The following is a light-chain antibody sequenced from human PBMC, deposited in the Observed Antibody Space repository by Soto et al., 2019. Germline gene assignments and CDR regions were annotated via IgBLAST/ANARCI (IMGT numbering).Light chain of an antibody. CDR2: KAS. Sequence: DIQLTRSPSTLSASVGDRVIITCRASQTIGTWLAWYQERPGKATRLLIYKASTLERGVPSRFSGSGSGTEFTLTISNLQPEDFATYYCHLYNTYSPTLGQGTKLEI. CDR3: HLYNTYSPT. CDR1: QTIGTW. J-gene: IGKJ2*01. V-gene: IGKV1-5*03.